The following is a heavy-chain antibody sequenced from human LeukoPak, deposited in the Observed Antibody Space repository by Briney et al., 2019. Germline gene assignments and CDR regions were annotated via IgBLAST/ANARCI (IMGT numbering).Heavy chain of an antibody. V-gene: IGHV3-23*01. CDR1: GFTFSSYG. J-gene: IGHJ4*02. D-gene: IGHD6-6*01. Sequence: PGGSLRLSCAASGFTFSSYGMNWVRQAPGKGLEWVSSISDTGSNTYYADSVKGRFTISRDNSKNTLYLQMGSLRAEDTAVYYCAKRVPYSSSSVYFDFWGQGTLVSVPS. CDR2: ISDTGSNT. CDR3: AKRVPYSSSSVYFDF.